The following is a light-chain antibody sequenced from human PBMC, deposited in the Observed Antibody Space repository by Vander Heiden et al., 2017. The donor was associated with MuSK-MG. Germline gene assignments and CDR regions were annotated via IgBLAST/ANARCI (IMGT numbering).Light chain of an antibody. J-gene: IGLJ3*02. V-gene: IGLV1-44*01. CDR3: AAWDDSLNGWV. CDR1: SSNIGSNT. Sequence: QSVLTQPPSASGTPGQRVTISCSGSSSNIGSNTVNWYQQLPGTAPKLLIYSNNQRPSGVPDRFSGSKSGTSASLAISGLQSEDDADYYCAAWDDSLNGWVFGGGTKLTVL. CDR2: SNN.